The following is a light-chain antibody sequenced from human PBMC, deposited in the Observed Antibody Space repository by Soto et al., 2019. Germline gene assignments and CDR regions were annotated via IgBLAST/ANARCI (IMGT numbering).Light chain of an antibody. CDR1: QSIRNY. CDR2: QAS. V-gene: IGKV1-5*03. J-gene: IGKJ1*01. Sequence: DIQMTQSPSTLSSSVGDRVTITCRASQSIRNYLAWYQQKPGKAPKILLYQASSLQSGVPSRFSGSGSGTAFTLTITSLQAEDFATYYCQQYETMVTFGQGTKVEI. CDR3: QQYETMVT.